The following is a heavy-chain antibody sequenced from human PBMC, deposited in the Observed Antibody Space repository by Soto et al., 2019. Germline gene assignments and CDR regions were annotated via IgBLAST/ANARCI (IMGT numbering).Heavy chain of an antibody. CDR2: MYNTGST. Sequence: PSETPSLTCTVSGGSISGYYWSWIRQPPGKGLEWIGYMYNTGSTVYNPSPKSRVTISVDTSKNQFSLKLSSVTAADTAAYYCARSRGGYFDYWGEGTLVTVSS. D-gene: IGHD3-16*01. V-gene: IGHV4-59*01. J-gene: IGHJ4*02. CDR1: GGSISGYY. CDR3: ARSRGGYFDY.